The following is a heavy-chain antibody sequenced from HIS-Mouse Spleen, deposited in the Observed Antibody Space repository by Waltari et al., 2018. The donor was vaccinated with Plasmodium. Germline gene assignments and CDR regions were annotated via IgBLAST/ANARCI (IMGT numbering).Heavy chain of an antibody. CDR1: GGSISSGGYY. CDR3: ARSIAATVTFYFDY. D-gene: IGHD6-13*01. J-gene: IGHJ4*02. V-gene: IGHV4-31*03. CDR2: IYYSGST. Sequence: QVQLQESGPGLVKPSQTLSLTCTVSGGSISSGGYYWSWIRQHPGKGLEWIGYIYYSGSTYYNPSLKSRVTIPVDTSKNQFSLKLSSVTAADTAVYYCARSIAATVTFYFDYWGQGTLVTVSS.